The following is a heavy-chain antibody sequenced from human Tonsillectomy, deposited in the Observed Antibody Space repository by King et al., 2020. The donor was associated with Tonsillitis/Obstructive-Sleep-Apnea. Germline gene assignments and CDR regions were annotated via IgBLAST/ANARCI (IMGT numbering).Heavy chain of an antibody. CDR3: ARGGSSSSLYYYYMDV. D-gene: IGHD6-13*01. J-gene: IGHJ6*03. CDR1: GGSFSDYY. V-gene: IGHV4-34*01. CDR2: ISHSGIT. Sequence: VQLQQWGAGLLKPSETLSLTCAVYGGSFSDYYWSWIRQPPGKGLEWIGEISHSGITNYNPSLKSRGTISVETSKNQFSLKLSSMTAADTAVYYCARGGSSSSLYYYYMDVGGKGTTVTVSS.